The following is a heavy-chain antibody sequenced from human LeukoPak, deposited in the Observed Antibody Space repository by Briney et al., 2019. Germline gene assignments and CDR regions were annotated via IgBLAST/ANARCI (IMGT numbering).Heavy chain of an antibody. CDR2: ISYDGSNK. D-gene: IGHD3-10*01. CDR3: AKDGSGSYFGY. V-gene: IGHV3-30*18. Sequence: GRSLRLSCAASGFTFSSYGMHWVRQAPGKGLEWVAVISYDGSNKYYADSVKGRFTISRDNSKNTLYLQMNSLRAEDTAVYYRAKDGSGSYFGYWGQGTLVTVSS. CDR1: GFTFSSYG. J-gene: IGHJ4*02.